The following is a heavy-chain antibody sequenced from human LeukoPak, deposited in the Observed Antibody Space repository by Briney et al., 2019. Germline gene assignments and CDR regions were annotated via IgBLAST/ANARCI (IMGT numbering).Heavy chain of an antibody. J-gene: IGHJ4*02. CDR3: ASERYCSSTSCYFDY. CDR2: IDPSDSYT. D-gene: IGHD2-2*01. CDR1: GYSFASHW. Sequence: GESLKISCKGSGYSFASHWITWVRQMPGKGLQWMGRIDPSDSYTSYSPSFQGHVTISADKSISTAYLQWSSLKASDTAMYYCASERYCSSTSCYFDYWGQGTLVTVSS. V-gene: IGHV5-10-1*01.